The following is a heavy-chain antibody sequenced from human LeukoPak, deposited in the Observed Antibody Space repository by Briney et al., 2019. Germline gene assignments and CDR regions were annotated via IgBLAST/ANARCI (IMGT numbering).Heavy chain of an antibody. V-gene: IGHV3-43*01. D-gene: IGHD4-23*01. CDR2: ISWDGGST. CDR3: AKDRDYGGNSAFDY. J-gene: IGHJ4*02. CDR1: GFTFDDYT. Sequence: PGGSLRLSCAASGFTFDDYTMHWVRQAPGKGLEWVSLISWDGGSTYYADSVKGRFTISRDNSKNSLYLQMNSLRTEDTALYYCAKDRDYGGNSAFDYWGQGTLVTVSS.